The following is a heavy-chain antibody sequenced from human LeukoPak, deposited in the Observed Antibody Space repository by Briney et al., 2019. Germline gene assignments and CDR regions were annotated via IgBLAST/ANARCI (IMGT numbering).Heavy chain of an antibody. V-gene: IGHV1-8*01. J-gene: IGHJ4*02. CDR2: MNPNSGNT. Sequence: GASVKVSCKASGYTFTSYDINWVRQATGQGLEWMGWMNPNSGNTGYAQKFQGRVTMTRNTSISTAYMELSSLRSEDTAVYYCARGSTYYYDSSGSEWGQGTLVTVSS. CDR3: ARGSTYYYDSSGSE. D-gene: IGHD3-22*01. CDR1: GYTFTSYD.